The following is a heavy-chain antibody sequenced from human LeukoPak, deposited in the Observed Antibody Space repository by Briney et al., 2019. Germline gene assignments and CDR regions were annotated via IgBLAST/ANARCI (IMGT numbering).Heavy chain of an antibody. D-gene: IGHD2-21*01. CDR2: FSTSGDT. V-gene: IGHV4-4*08. J-gene: IGHJ2*01. CDR1: GVSISSSY. Sequence: SETLSLTCTVSGVSISSSYWTWIRQPPGKGLEWIGYFSTSGDTNYNPSLKSRVTLSADTSKNQFSLILTSVTAADTAVYYCARTARIPGFWGRGTLVTVSS. CDR3: ARTARIPGF.